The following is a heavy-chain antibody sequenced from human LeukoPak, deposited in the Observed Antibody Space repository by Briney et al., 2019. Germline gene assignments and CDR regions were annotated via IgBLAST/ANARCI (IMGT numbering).Heavy chain of an antibody. D-gene: IGHD6-13*01. CDR2: LDPEDGET. Sequence: ASVKVSCKVSGYTLTELSMHWVRQAPGKGLEWMGGLDPEDGETIYAQKFQGRVTMTEDTSTDTAYMELSSLRSEDTAVYYCATDQAAAGENWFDPWGQGTLVTVSS. V-gene: IGHV1-24*01. CDR3: ATDQAAAGENWFDP. CDR1: GYTLTELS. J-gene: IGHJ5*02.